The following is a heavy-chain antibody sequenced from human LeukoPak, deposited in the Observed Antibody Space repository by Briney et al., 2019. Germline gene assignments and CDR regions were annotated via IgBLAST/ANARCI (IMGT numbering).Heavy chain of an antibody. CDR2: ISYDGSNK. CDR1: GFTFSSYA. CDR3: ARGLEIVVVAATPVS. D-gene: IGHD2-15*01. J-gene: IGHJ5*02. Sequence: GGSLRLSCAASGFTFSSYAMHWVRQAPGKGLEWVAVISYDGSNKYYADSVKGRFTISRDNSKNTLYLQMNSLRAEDTAVYYCARGLEIVVVAATPVSWGQETLVTVSS. V-gene: IGHV3-30*04.